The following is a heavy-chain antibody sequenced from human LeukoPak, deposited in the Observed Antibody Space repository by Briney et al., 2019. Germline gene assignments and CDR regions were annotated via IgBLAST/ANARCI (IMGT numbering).Heavy chain of an antibody. CDR3: AKAPGMYSSSPGDH. CDR2: IWYDGSNK. Sequence: GGSLRLSCAASGFTFSSYGMHWVRQAPGKGLEWVAVIWYDGSNKYYADSVKGRFTISRDNSKNTLYLQMDSLRAEDTAVYYCAKAPGMYSSSPGDHWGQGTLVTVSS. CDR1: GFTFSSYG. V-gene: IGHV3-33*06. J-gene: IGHJ4*02. D-gene: IGHD6-13*01.